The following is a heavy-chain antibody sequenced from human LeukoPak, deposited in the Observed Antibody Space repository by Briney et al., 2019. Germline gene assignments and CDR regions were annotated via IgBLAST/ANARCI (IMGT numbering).Heavy chain of an antibody. CDR1: GFTFSSYG. D-gene: IGHD6-19*01. Sequence: PGGSLRLSCAASGFTFSSYGMHWVRQAPGKGLEWVAFIRYDGSNKYYADSVKGRFTISRDNSKNTLYLQMNSLRVEDTAVYYCAKVPNSSGWPPFDYWGQGTLVTVSS. CDR2: IRYDGSNK. V-gene: IGHV3-30*02. CDR3: AKVPNSSGWPPFDY. J-gene: IGHJ4*02.